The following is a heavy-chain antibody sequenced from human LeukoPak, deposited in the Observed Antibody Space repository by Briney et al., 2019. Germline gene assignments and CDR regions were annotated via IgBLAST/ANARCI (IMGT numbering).Heavy chain of an antibody. V-gene: IGHV1-69*04. CDR1: GGTFSSYA. CDR3: ARPKRDYYDSSGYYEAQYFQH. Sequence: SVKVSCKASGGTFSSYAISWVRQAPGQGLEWMGRIIPILGIANYAQKFQGRVTITADKSTSTAYMELSSLRSEDTAVYYCARPKRDYYDSSGYYEAQYFQHWGQGTLVTVSS. CDR2: IIPILGIA. J-gene: IGHJ1*01. D-gene: IGHD3-22*01.